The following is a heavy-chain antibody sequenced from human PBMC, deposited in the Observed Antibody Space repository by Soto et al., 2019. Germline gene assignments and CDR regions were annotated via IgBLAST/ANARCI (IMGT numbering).Heavy chain of an antibody. CDR3: ATEDRSSSLDD. V-gene: IGHV1-69*08. J-gene: IGHJ4*02. D-gene: IGHD6-6*01. Sequence: QVQLVQSGAELKVAGSSVRVSCTASGGTFNTYTFSWVRQAPGQGLEWMGRIIPFLGISNYAPQFQGRTMIAANRSTSTTYLDLTGLTSEDTALYYSATEDRSSSLDDWGQGSLVTVSS. CDR2: IIPFLGIS. CDR1: GGTFNTYT.